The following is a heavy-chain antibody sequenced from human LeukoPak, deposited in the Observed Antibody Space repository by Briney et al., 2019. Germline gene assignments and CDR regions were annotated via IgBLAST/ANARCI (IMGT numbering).Heavy chain of an antibody. D-gene: IGHD6-19*01. V-gene: IGHV4-61*02. Sequence: SQTLSLTCPVSGGSISSGTYYWSWIRQPAEKGLEWIGRIYNSGSTNYNPSLKSRVTISADTSKNQFSLKLSSVTAADTAVYYCATVGAVAGKYYFDYWGQGTLVTVSS. CDR3: ATVGAVAGKYYFDY. J-gene: IGHJ4*02. CDR2: IYNSGST. CDR1: GGSISSGTYY.